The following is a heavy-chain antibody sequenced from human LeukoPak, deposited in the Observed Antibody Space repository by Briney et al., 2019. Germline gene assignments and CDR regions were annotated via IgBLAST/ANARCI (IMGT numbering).Heavy chain of an antibody. CDR2: IKQDGSEK. D-gene: IGHD3-22*01. CDR1: GFTFSSYW. J-gene: IGHJ3*02. V-gene: IGHV3-7*05. Sequence: GGSLRLSCAASGFTFSSYWMSWVRQAPGKGLEWVANIKQDGSEKYYVDSVKGRFTITRDNAKNSLYLQMNSLRAEDTAVYYCASYYDSSGYFDAFDIWGQGTMVTVSS. CDR3: ASYYDSSGYFDAFDI.